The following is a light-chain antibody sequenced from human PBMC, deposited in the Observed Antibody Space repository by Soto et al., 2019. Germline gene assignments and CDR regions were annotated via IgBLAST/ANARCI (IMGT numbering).Light chain of an antibody. CDR3: MQALQAPPT. V-gene: IGKV2-28*01. CDR1: QSLLHTDTYDY. CDR2: LGS. Sequence: DIVMTQSPLSLPVTPGEPASISCKSSQSLLHTDTYDYLDWYLQKPGQSPQPLIYLGSNRASGVPDRFSGSGSGTDFTLKISRVEAEDVGVYYCMQALQAPPTFGQGTKVEIK. J-gene: IGKJ1*01.